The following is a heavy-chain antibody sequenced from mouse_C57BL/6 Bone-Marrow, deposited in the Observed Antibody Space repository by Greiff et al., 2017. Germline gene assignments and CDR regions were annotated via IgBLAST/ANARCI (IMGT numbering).Heavy chain of an antibody. J-gene: IGHJ3*01. Sequence: QVQLKQSGPGLVAPSQSLSITCTVSGFSLTSYGVDWVRQSPGKGLEWLGVIWGVGSTNYNSALKSRLSISKDNSKSKVFLKMNSLQTDDTAMYYCASSLFAYWGQGTLVTVSA. CDR3: ASSLFAY. CDR2: IWGVGST. D-gene: IGHD6-2*01. V-gene: IGHV2-6*01. CDR1: GFSLTSYG.